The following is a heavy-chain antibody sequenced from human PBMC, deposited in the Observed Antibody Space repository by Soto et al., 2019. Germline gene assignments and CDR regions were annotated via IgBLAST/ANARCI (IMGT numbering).Heavy chain of an antibody. J-gene: IGHJ5*02. CDR3: ARRGKVGFIVGATWNFDP. D-gene: IGHD1-26*01. CDR1: VGSISSGSYY. V-gene: IGHV4-39*01. CDR2: IYYSGST. Sequence: SETLSLTCTVSVGSISSGSYYWGWIRQPPGKGLEWIGSIYYSGSTYYNPSLKSRVTTSVDTSKNQFSLRLSSVTAADTAVYYCARRGKVGFIVGATWNFDPWGQGTLVTVSS.